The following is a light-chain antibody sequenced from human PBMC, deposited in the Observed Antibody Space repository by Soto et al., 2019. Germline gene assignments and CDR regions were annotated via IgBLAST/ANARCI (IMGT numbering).Light chain of an antibody. CDR3: AAWDDSLSGRV. CDR1: SSNIGSNT. J-gene: IGLJ2*01. CDR2: ANN. Sequence: QSVLTQPPSASGTPGQRVTISCSGSSSNIGSNTVHWYQQVPGTAPTLLIYANNQRPSGVPDRFSGSTSGTSASLAISGLQSEDEADYYCAAWDDSLSGRVFGGGTKLTVL. V-gene: IGLV1-44*01.